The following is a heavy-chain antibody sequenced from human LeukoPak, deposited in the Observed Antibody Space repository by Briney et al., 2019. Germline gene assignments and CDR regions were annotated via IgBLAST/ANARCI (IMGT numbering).Heavy chain of an antibody. J-gene: IGHJ4*02. CDR2: ISSSGTII. D-gene: IGHD2-2*01. V-gene: IGHV3-48*01. CDR1: ASTISASG. CDR3: ARDSRSHCSSTACYGPYFDY. Sequence: PGGSLRLSCAASASTISASGMSWVRQTSGKGLEWISYISSSGTIIYYADSVKGRFTISRDSAKNSLFLQMNSLRAEDTAVYYCARDSRSHCSSTACYGPYFDYWGQGTLVTVSS.